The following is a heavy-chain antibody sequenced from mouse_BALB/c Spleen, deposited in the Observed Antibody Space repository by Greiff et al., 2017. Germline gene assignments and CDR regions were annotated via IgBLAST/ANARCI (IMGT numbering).Heavy chain of an antibody. V-gene: IGHV3-2*02. J-gene: IGHJ3*01. Sequence: EVKLQESGPGLVKPSQSLSLTCTVTGYSITSDYAWNWIRQFPGNKLEWMGHISYSGSTSYNPSLKSRISITRDTSKYQFFLQLNSVTTEDTATYYCASITTATPFAYWGQGTLVTVSA. CDR3: ASITTATPFAY. CDR2: ISYSGST. CDR1: GYSITSDYA. D-gene: IGHD1-2*01.